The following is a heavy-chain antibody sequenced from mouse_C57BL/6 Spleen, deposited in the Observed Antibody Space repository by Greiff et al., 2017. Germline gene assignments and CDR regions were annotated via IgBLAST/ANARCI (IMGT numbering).Heavy chain of an antibody. V-gene: IGHV1-42*01. J-gene: IGHJ2*01. CDR3: ARSPYGNFFFDY. Sequence: VQLQQSGPELVKPGASVKISCKASGYSFTGYYMNWVKQSPEKSLEWIGEINPSTGGTTYNQKFKAKATLTVDKSSSTAYMQLKSLTSEDSAVYYCARSPYGNFFFDYWGQGTTLTVSS. CDR1: GYSFTGYY. CDR2: INPSTGGT. D-gene: IGHD2-1*01.